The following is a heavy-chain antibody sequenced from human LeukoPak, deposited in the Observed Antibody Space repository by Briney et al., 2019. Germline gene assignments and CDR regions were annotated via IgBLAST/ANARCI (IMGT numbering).Heavy chain of an antibody. CDR1: NGSISNYY. D-gene: IGHD2-2*01. CDR2: IYYTGDT. V-gene: IGHV4-59*08. CDR3: VRFPAKKAD. J-gene: IGHJ4*02. Sequence: NSSETLSLTCTVSNGSISNYYWSWIRQPPGKGLEWIGYIYYTGDTNYTPSLKSRVTISADMSKNQFSLNLTSVTAADTAVYYCVRFPAKKADWGQGTLVTVSS.